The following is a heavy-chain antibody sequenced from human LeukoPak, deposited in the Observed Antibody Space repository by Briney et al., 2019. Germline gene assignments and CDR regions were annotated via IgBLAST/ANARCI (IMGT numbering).Heavy chain of an antibody. CDR3: ATANLDYYGSGSSNWFDP. J-gene: IGHJ5*02. D-gene: IGHD3-10*01. Sequence: ASVKVSCKVSGYTLTELSMHWVRQAPGKGLEWMGGFDPEDGETIYAQKFQGRVTMTEDTSTDTAYMELSSLRSEDTAVYYCATANLDYYGSGSSNWFDPWGQGTLVTVSS. CDR2: FDPEDGET. CDR1: GYTLTELS. V-gene: IGHV1-24*01.